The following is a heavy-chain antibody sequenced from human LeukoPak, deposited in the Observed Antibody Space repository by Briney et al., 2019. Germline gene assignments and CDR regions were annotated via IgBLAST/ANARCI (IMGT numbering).Heavy chain of an antibody. CDR3: VRRRTTFDMTFGGLIVDCLDV. Sequence: SETLSLTCTVSGASISSGSDYWGWIRQPPGKGLEWIGSIYYSGSGSIYHNPSLEGRVTIFVDTSKNQFSLKLSSVTAADTAVYYCVRRRTTFDMTFGGLIVDCLDVWGQGTTVTVSS. CDR2: IYYSGSGSI. CDR1: GASISSGSDY. D-gene: IGHD3-16*02. J-gene: IGHJ6*02. V-gene: IGHV4-39*01.